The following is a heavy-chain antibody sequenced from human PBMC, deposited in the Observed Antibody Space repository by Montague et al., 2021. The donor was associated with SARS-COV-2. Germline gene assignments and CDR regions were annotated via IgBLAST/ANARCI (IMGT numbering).Heavy chain of an antibody. CDR1: GFTFTSYG. CDR2: ITVSGAGT. J-gene: IGHJ4*02. D-gene: IGHD1-26*01. V-gene: IGHV3-23*01. Sequence: LSCATSGFTFTSYGMAWVRQAPGKGLEWVSVITVSGAGTYYAESVEGRFTISRDHSRNTLFLQMNSLRAEDTAVYYCAKRGSYFFDYWGQGTLVTVSS. CDR3: AKRGSYFFDY.